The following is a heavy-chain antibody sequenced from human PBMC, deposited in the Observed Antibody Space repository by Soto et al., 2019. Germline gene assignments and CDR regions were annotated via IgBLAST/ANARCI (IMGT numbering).Heavy chain of an antibody. V-gene: IGHV1-69*04. J-gene: IGHJ5*02. Sequence: GASVKVSCKASGGTFSSYTISWVRQAPGQGLEWMGRIIPILGIANYAQKFQGRVTITADKSTSTAYMELSSLRSEDTAVYYCARDYSGAPGWFDPWGQGTLVTVSS. CDR3: ARDYSGAPGWFDP. CDR1: GGTFSSYT. CDR2: IIPILGIA. D-gene: IGHD2-21*01.